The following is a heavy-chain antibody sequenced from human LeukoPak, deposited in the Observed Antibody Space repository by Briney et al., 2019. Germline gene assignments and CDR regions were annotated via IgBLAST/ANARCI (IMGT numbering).Heavy chain of an antibody. CDR2: IYSGGST. D-gene: IGHD6-19*01. V-gene: IGHV3-53*01. Sequence: GGSLRLSCAASGFTFSNYAVSWVRQAPGKGLEWVSVIYSGGSTYYAGSVKGRFTISRDNSKNTLYLQMNSLRAEDTAVYYCARDRGSGWYYFDYWGQGTLVTVSS. CDR3: ARDRGSGWYYFDY. CDR1: GFTFSNYA. J-gene: IGHJ4*02.